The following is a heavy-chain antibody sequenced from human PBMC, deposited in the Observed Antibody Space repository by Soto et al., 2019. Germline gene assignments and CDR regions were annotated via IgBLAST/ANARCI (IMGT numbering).Heavy chain of an antibody. D-gene: IGHD3-3*01. CDR2: ISYDGRNQ. CDR3: ARAPKRFLEWLSSDY. Sequence: QVQLVESGGGVVQPGRSLRLSCAASGFTFSNNAMHWVRQAPGKGLEWVSIISYDGRNQYYADSVKGRFTISRDNSKKMLYLQMNSLRPEDTAMYYCARAPKRFLEWLSSDYWGQGTLVTVSS. J-gene: IGHJ4*02. CDR1: GFTFSNNA. V-gene: IGHV3-30*04.